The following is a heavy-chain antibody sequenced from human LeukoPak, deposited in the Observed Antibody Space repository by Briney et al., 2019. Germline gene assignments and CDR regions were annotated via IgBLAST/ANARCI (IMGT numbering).Heavy chain of an antibody. Sequence: ASVKVSCKASGYTFTSYDINWVRQATGQGLEWMGWMNPNSGNTGYAQKFQGRVTMTRNTSISTAYMELSSLRSEDTAVYYCARFPYYDFWSGYSNLVYYYGMDVWGQGTTVTVSS. CDR1: GYTFTSYD. J-gene: IGHJ6*02. V-gene: IGHV1-8*01. CDR3: ARFPYYDFWSGYSNLVYYYGMDV. D-gene: IGHD3-3*01. CDR2: MNPNSGNT.